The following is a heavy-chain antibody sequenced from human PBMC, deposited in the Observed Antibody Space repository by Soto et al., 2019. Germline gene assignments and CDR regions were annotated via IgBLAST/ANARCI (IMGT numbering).Heavy chain of an antibody. CDR2: ISGDTATT. Sequence: GGSLRLSCAASGFSFSGYSMTWVRQAPGKGLQWVSAISGDTATTHYADSVKGRFTISRDNSRDTLYLQMNSLRVEDTAIYYCAKPLQQWLLQGSGVDVWGQGPTLTAP. J-gene: IGHJ6*02. CDR1: GFSFSGYS. CDR3: AKPLQQWLLQGSGVDV. V-gene: IGHV3-23*01. D-gene: IGHD6-19*01.